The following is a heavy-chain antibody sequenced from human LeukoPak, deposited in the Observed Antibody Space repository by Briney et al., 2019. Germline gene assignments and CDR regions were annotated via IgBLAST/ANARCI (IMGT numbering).Heavy chain of an antibody. V-gene: IGHV1-8*03. CDR3: ARGGGDGYNFIPY. CDR2: MNPNSGNT. CDR1: GYTFTNYD. J-gene: IGHJ4*02. D-gene: IGHD5-24*01. Sequence: ASVKVSCKASGYTFTNYDINRVRQATGHGLEWMGWMNPNSGNTGYAQKFQGRVTVTRNTSRSTAYMELSSLRSEDTAVYYCARGGGDGYNFIPYWGQGTLVTVSS.